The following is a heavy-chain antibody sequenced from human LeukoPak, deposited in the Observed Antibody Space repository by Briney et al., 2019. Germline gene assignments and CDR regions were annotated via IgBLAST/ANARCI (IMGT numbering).Heavy chain of an antibody. CDR2: INHSGST. CDR1: GGSFSGYY. Sequence: SETLSLTCAVYGGSFSGYYWSWIRQPPGKGLEWIGEINHSGSTNYNPSLKSRVTISVDTSKNQFSLKLSSVTAADTAVYYCARDPGYYDSSGYYYGGFDYWGQGTLVTVSS. J-gene: IGHJ4*02. CDR3: ARDPGYYDSSGYYYGGFDY. D-gene: IGHD3-22*01. V-gene: IGHV4-34*01.